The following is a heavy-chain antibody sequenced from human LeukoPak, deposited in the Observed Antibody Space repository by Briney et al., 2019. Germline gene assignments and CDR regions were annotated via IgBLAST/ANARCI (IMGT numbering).Heavy chain of an antibody. V-gene: IGHV1-2*02. CDR2: INPNSGGT. J-gene: IGHJ4*02. Sequence: ASVKVSCKASGYTFTGYYMHWVRQAPGQGLEWMGWINPNSGGTNYAQKFQGRVTMTRDTSISTAYMELSRLRSDDTAVYYCARVAGSGSYYNVFSASGYWGQGTLVTVSS. D-gene: IGHD3-10*01. CDR3: ARVAGSGSYYNVFSASGY. CDR1: GYTFTGYY.